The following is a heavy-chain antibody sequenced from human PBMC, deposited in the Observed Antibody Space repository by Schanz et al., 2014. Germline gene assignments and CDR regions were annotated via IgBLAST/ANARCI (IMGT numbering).Heavy chain of an antibody. J-gene: IGHJ5*02. Sequence: QVQLQESGPGLVKPSGTLSLTCAVSGDSINSNTWWSWVRQPPGKGLEWIGEIYHSGSTNYNPSLKSRVTISVDNSKNHFSLTLSSVTAADTAVYYCARAPTSNFDPWGQGTLVTVSS. CDR2: IYHSGST. V-gene: IGHV4-4*02. CDR3: ARAPTSNFDP. CDR1: GDSINSNTW.